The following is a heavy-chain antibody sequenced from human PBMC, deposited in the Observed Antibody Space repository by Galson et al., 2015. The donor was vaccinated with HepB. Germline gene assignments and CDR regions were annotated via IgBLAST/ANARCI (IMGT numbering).Heavy chain of an antibody. D-gene: IGHD2-2*01. CDR2: ISDYISRT. V-gene: IGHV3-74*01. CDR1: GFTFSRYW. Sequence: SLRLSCAASGFTFSRYWMHWVRQAPGKGLVWVSRISDYISRTDYANSVKGRFTISRDNAQNTLFLEMHSLRVEDTAVYYCVTDFNGYQDYWGQGTLVTVSS. J-gene: IGHJ4*02. CDR3: VTDFNGYQDY.